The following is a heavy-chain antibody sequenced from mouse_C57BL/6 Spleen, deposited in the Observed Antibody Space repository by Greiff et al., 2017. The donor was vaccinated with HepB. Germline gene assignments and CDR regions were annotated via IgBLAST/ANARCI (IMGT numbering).Heavy chain of an antibody. V-gene: IGHV5-16*01. J-gene: IGHJ1*03. Sequence: EVHLVESEGGLVQPGSSMKLSCTASGFTFSDYYMAWVRQVPEKGLEWVANINYDGSSTYYLDSLKSRFIISRDNAKNTLYLQMSSLKSEDTATYYCARDAPDYYGSSYGYWYFDVWGTGTTVTVSS. D-gene: IGHD1-1*01. CDR2: INYDGSST. CDR3: ARDAPDYYGSSYGYWYFDV. CDR1: GFTFSDYY.